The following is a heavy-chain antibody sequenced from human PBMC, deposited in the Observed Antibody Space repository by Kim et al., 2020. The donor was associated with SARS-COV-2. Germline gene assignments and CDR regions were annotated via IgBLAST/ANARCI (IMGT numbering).Heavy chain of an antibody. J-gene: IGHJ2*01. CDR3: ARGLYDDFWSGDQTQYNW. Sequence: GWSLRLSCAASEFSVRSNFMSWVRQAPGKGLEWVSVIYSGGSTYYADSVKGRFTISRDKSKNTLHLQMNSLRAEDTAVYSCARGLYDDFWSGDQTQYNW. D-gene: IGHD3-3*01. CDR1: EFSVRSNF. V-gene: IGHV3-53*01. CDR2: IYSGGST.